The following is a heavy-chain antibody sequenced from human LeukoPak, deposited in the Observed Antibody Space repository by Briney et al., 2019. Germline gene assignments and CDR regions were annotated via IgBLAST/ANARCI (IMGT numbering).Heavy chain of an antibody. CDR1: GYSISGSYY. CDR3: ARRIAVAGTDYYYGMDV. CDR2: INYSGST. J-gene: IGHJ6*02. V-gene: IGHV4-59*08. Sequence: SETLSLTCTVSGYSISGSYYWSWIRQPPGKGLEWIGYINYSGSTNYNPSLKSRVTISVDTSKNQFSLKLSSVTAADTAVYYCARRIAVAGTDYYYGMDVWGQGTTVTVSS. D-gene: IGHD6-19*01.